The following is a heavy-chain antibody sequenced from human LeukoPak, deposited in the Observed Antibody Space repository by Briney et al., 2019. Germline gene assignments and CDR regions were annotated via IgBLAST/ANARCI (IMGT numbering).Heavy chain of an antibody. CDR2: ISSSSSYI. D-gene: IGHD2-2*01. V-gene: IGHV3-21*01. Sequence: PGGSLRLSCAAPGFTFSSYSVNWVRQAPGKGLEWVSSISSSSSYIYYADSVKGRFTISRDNAKNSLYLQMNSLRAEDTAVYYCARDGVLYCSSTSCYFRYYYYGMDVWGQGTTVTVSS. CDR1: GFTFSSYS. J-gene: IGHJ6*02. CDR3: ARDGVLYCSSTSCYFRYYYYGMDV.